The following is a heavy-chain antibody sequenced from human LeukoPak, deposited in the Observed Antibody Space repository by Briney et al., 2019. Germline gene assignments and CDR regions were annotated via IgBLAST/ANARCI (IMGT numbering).Heavy chain of an antibody. V-gene: IGHV1-46*01. CDR2: SNPSGGST. Sequence: GASVKVSCKASGYTFTSYYMHWVRQAPGQGLEWMGISNPSGGSTSYAQKFQGRVTMTTDTSTSTAYMELRSLRSDDTAVYYCARDSYYYDSSGYYAGYYYYYGMDVWGQGTTVTVSS. CDR3: ARDSYYYDSSGYYAGYYYYYGMDV. D-gene: IGHD3-22*01. CDR1: GYTFTSYY. J-gene: IGHJ6*02.